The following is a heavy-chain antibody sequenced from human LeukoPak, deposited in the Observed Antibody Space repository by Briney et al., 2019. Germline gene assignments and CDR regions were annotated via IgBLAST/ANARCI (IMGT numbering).Heavy chain of an antibody. V-gene: IGHV3-30*03. J-gene: IGHJ3*02. CDR2: ISYDGSNK. Sequence: GGSLRLSCAASGFTFSSYGMHWVRQAPGKGLEWVAVISYDGSNKYYADSVKGRFTISRDNSKNTLCLQMYSLRAEGTAVYYCQSGTQVGAFDIWGQGTMVTVSS. D-gene: IGHD1-26*01. CDR3: QSGTQVGAFDI. CDR1: GFTFSSYG.